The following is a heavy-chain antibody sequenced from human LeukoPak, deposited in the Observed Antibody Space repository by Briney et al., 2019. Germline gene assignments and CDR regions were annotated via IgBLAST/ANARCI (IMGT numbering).Heavy chain of an antibody. CDR2: IDADGNEK. J-gene: IGHJ4*02. CDR3: ARGHYGRDY. CDR1: GFSFSTSW. D-gene: IGHD4-17*01. V-gene: IGHV3-7*04. Sequence: GGSLILSCGASGFSFSTSWMTWVRQAPGKGLEWVAHIDADGNEKYYVDSVKGRFTISRDNAKRSAYLQMDSLRVEDTAVYYCARGHYGRDYWGQGTLVTVSS.